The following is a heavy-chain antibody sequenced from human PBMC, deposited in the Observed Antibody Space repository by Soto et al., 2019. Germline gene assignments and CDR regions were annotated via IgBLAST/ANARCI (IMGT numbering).Heavy chain of an antibody. Sequence: GGSLRLSCAGSGFTFNNYAMNWVRQAPGKGLEWVSAISGRGGNTYYADSVKGRFTISRDNSKNTLYLQMNSLRAEDTAVYYCVKDLVPTVLRFLEWLPYFDSWGQGTLVTVSS. J-gene: IGHJ4*02. V-gene: IGHV3-23*01. CDR2: ISGRGGNT. CDR1: GFTFNNYA. D-gene: IGHD3-3*01. CDR3: VKDLVPTVLRFLEWLPYFDS.